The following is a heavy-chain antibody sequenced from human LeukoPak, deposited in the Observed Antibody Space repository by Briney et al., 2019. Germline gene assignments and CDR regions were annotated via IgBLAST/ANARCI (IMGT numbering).Heavy chain of an antibody. CDR2: ISSSGSTI. V-gene: IGHV3-48*03. Sequence: GRSLRLSCAASGFTFSSYEMNWVRQAPGKGLEWVSYISSSGSTIYYADSVKGRFTISRDNAKNSLYLQMNSLRAEDTAVYYCARDVNTMVRGNFDYWGQGTLVTVSS. CDR3: ARDVNTMVRGNFDY. J-gene: IGHJ4*02. CDR1: GFTFSSYE. D-gene: IGHD3-10*01.